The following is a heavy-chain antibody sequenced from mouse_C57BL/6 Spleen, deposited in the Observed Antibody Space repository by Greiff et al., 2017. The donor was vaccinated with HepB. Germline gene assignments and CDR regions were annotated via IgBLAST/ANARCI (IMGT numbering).Heavy chain of an antibody. CDR3: ARLYYGSSYGY. CDR2: INPNNGGT. Sequence: EVQLQQSGPELVKPGASVKMSCKASGYTFSDYNMHWVKQSHGKSLEWIGYINPNNGGTSYNQKFKGKATLTVNKSSSTAYMELRSLTSEDSAVYYCARLYYGSSYGYWGQGTTLTVSS. J-gene: IGHJ2*01. V-gene: IGHV1-22*01. CDR1: GYTFSDYN. D-gene: IGHD1-1*01.